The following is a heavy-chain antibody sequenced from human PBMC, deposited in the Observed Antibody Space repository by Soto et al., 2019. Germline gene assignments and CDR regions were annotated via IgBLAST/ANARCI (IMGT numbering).Heavy chain of an antibody. J-gene: IGHJ4*02. Sequence: XASLSLTFTVSGDSIRSSYGSWVRQPPGRGLEWIGYVYHTGTTNSNPSLKSRVTISADTSKNLFSLKLISVTPADTAVYFCARAMSGGSSWYEFDSWGPGTLVTVSS. CDR1: GDSIRSSY. CDR2: VYHTGTT. CDR3: ARAMSGGSSWYEFDS. D-gene: IGHD6-13*01. V-gene: IGHV4-59*08.